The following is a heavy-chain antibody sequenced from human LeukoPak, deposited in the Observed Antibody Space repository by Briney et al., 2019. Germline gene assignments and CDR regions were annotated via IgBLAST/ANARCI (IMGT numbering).Heavy chain of an antibody. Sequence: SGGSLRLSCAASGFTFSSYAMHWVRQAPGKGLEWVAVISYDGSNKYYADSVKGRFTISRDNSKNTLYLQMNSLRAEDTAVYYCARGSHGSGGIDYWGQGTPVTVSS. CDR1: GFTFSSYA. CDR2: ISYDGSNK. J-gene: IGHJ4*02. V-gene: IGHV3-30*04. CDR3: ARGSHGSGGIDY. D-gene: IGHD3-10*01.